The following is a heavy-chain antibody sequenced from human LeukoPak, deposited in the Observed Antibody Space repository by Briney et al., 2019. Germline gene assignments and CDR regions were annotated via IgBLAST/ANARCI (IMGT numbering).Heavy chain of an antibody. D-gene: IGHD3-9*01. Sequence: ASVKVSCKASGYTFTSYAMHWVRQAPGQRLEWMGWINAGNGNTKYSQKFQGRVTITRHTSASTAYMELSSLRSGDTAVYYCARDDYDILTGYFRGMDVWGKGTTVTVSS. CDR1: GYTFTSYA. J-gene: IGHJ6*04. V-gene: IGHV1-3*01. CDR3: ARDDYDILTGYFRGMDV. CDR2: INAGNGNT.